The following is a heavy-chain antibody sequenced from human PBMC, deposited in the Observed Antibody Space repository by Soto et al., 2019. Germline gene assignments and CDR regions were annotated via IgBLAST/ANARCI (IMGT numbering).Heavy chain of an antibody. Sequence: QVQLVQSGAEVKKPGASVKVSCKASGYTFTGFYIHWVRQAPGQGLEWMGWINPNRGVTNYSQRFQGWVTMTRDTSISTVYMEVSRLKSYDWAIYYCASVLGGVRSLGHWVQGTVGTVSS. CDR3: ASVLGGVRSLGH. D-gene: IGHD1-26*01. CDR2: INPNRGVT. J-gene: IGHJ4*02. V-gene: IGHV1-2*04. CDR1: GYTFTGFY.